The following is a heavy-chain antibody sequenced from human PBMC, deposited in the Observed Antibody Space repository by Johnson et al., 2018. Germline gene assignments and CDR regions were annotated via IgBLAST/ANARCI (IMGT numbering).Heavy chain of an antibody. D-gene: IGHD3-10*01. Sequence: VQLQESGGGLVQPEGSLRLSCAASGFTFSSYWMHWVRQAPVKGLEWVSYISSSSNIYYADSVKGRFTISRDNAKNSVYLQMNSLRDEDTAVYYCARILYGSGSYGAFDYWGQGTLVTVSS. J-gene: IGHJ4*02. CDR1: GFTFSSYW. CDR3: ARILYGSGSYGAFDY. CDR2: ISSSSNI. V-gene: IGHV3-48*02.